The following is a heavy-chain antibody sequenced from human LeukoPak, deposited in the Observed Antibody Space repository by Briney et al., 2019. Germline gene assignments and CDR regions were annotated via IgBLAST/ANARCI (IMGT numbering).Heavy chain of an antibody. CDR2: IYPGDSDT. D-gene: IGHD2-15*01. CDR1: GYSFIRNW. CDR3: ARLGTSATYFDF. J-gene: IGHJ4*02. Sequence: GESLKISCKGSGYSFIRNWIGWVRQMPGKGLEWMAIIYPGDSDTRYSPSFQGQVTISADKSISTAYLQWSSLTASDTAMYYYARLGTSATYFDFWGQGTLVTVSS. V-gene: IGHV5-51*01.